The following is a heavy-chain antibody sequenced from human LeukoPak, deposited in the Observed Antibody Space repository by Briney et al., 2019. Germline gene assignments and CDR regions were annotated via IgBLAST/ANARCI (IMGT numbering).Heavy chain of an antibody. D-gene: IGHD5-12*01. J-gene: IGHJ4*02. Sequence: SVKVSCKASGDTFSSYAISWVRQAPGQGLEWMGRIIPIFGTANYAQKFQGRVTITTDESTSTAYMELSSLRSEDTAVYYCAREYRYSGYVDYWGQGTLVTVSS. CDR2: IIPIFGTA. CDR3: AREYRYSGYVDY. V-gene: IGHV1-69*05. CDR1: GDTFSSYA.